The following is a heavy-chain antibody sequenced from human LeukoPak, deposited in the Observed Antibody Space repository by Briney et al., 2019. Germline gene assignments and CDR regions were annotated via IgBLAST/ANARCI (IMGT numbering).Heavy chain of an antibody. CDR2: IYNGGDTM. Sequence: MPGGSLRLSCATSGFTFSDHYMTWIRQAPGKGLETVSYIYNGGDTMYYADSVRGRFTISRDNAESSLYLQMNSLRAEDTAVYYCARGHWGLDYWGRGTLVTVSS. CDR3: ARGHWGLDY. V-gene: IGHV3-11*04. CDR1: GFTFSDHY. J-gene: IGHJ4*02. D-gene: IGHD7-27*01.